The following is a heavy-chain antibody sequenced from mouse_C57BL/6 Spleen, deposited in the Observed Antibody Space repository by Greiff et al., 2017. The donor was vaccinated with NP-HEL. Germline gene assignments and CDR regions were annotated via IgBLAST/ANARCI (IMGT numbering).Heavy chain of an antibody. CDR1: GYSITSGYD. CDR2: ISYSGST. J-gene: IGHJ1*03. V-gene: IGHV3-1*01. D-gene: IGHD2-3*01. CDR3: ARGGGWLLRGDFDV. Sequence: DVKLVESGPGMVKPSQSLSLTCTVTGYSITSGYDWHWIRHFPGNKLEWMGYISYSGSTNYNPSLKSRISITHDTSKNHFFLKLNSVTTEDTATYYCARGGGWLLRGDFDVWGTGTTVTVSS.